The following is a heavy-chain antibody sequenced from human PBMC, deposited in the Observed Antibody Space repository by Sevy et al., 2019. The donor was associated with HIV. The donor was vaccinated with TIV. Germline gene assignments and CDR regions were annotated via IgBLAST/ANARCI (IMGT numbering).Heavy chain of an antibody. CDR2: IIPILGTA. V-gene: IGHV1-69*06. D-gene: IGHD2-15*01. CDR1: GGTFSSYA. J-gene: IGHJ6*03. Sequence: ASVKVSCKASGGTFSSYAISWVRQAPGQGLEWMGGIIPILGTANYAQKFQGRVTITADKSTSTAYMELGSLRSEDTAVYYCARDVLYCSGGSCHRTYYYMDVWGKGTTVTVSS. CDR3: ARDVLYCSGGSCHRTYYYMDV.